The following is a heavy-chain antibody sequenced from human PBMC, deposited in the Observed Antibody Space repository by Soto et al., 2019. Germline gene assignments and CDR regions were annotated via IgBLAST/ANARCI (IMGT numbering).Heavy chain of an antibody. V-gene: IGHV1-69*01. CDR3: ARGIGSSSEAWYFDL. Sequence: QVQLVQSGAEVKKPGSSVKVSCKASGGTFSSYAISWVRQAPGQGLEWMGGVIPIFGTPNYAQNFQDRVTITADESTITAYMELSGLRSEDTAVYYCARGIGSSSEAWYFDLWGRGTLVSVSS. CDR1: GGTFSSYA. D-gene: IGHD6-13*01. CDR2: VIPIFGTP. J-gene: IGHJ2*01.